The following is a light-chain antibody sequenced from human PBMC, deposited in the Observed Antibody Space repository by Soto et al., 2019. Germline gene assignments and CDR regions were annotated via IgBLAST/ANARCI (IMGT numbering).Light chain of an antibody. CDR1: QSVSTN. CDR2: GAS. Sequence: EIVMTQSPATLSVSPGERASLSCRASQSVSTNLAWYQQKPAQAPRLLIYGASTRATGIPARFSGGGSGTEFTLTISSLQSADFAVYYCQQYNDWPLTFGGGTKEEIK. V-gene: IGKV3-15*01. J-gene: IGKJ4*01. CDR3: QQYNDWPLT.